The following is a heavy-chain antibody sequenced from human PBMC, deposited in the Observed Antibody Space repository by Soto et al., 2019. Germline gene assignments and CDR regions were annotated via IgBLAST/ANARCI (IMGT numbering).Heavy chain of an antibody. D-gene: IGHD5-12*01. J-gene: IGHJ2*01. CDR1: GFTFSNAW. Sequence: EVQLVESGGGLVKPGGSLRLSCAASGFTFSNAWMSWVRQAPGKGLEWVGRIKSKTDGGTTDYAAPVKGRFTISRDDSKNTLYLQMNSLKTEDTAVYYCTTDLKGLRLFWSFYLWGRGTLVTVSS. V-gene: IGHV3-15*01. CDR3: TTDLKGLRLFWSFYL. CDR2: IKSKTDGGTT.